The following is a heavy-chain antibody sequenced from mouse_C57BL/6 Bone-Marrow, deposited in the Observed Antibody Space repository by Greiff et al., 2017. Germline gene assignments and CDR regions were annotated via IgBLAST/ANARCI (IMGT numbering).Heavy chain of an antibody. CDR2: ISDGGSYT. J-gene: IGHJ3*01. CDR3: SRGSYRGFAY. CDR1: GFTFSSYA. D-gene: IGHD2-10*01. V-gene: IGHV5-4*01. Sequence: EVQVVESGGGLVKPGGSLKLSCAASGFTFSSYAMSWVRQTPEKRLEWVATISDGGSYTYYPDNVKGRFTISRDNAKNNLYLQMSHLKSEDTAMYYCSRGSYRGFAYWGQGTLVTVSA.